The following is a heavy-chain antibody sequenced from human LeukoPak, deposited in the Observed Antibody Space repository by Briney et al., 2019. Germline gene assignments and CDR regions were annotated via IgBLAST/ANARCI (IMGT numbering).Heavy chain of an antibody. CDR3: ARWYYYGSGSSQ. V-gene: IGHV4-34*01. CDR1: GGSFSGYY. D-gene: IGHD3-10*01. CDR2: INHSGST. Sequence: SETLSLTCAVYGGSFSGYYWSWIRQPPGKGLEWIGEINHSGSTNYSPSLERRVTISEDTSKNQFSLKLSSVTAADTAVYYCARWYYYGSGSSQWGQGTLVTVSS. J-gene: IGHJ4*02.